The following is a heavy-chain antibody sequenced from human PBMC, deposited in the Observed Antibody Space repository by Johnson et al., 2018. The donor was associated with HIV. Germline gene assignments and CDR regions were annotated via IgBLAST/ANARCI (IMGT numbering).Heavy chain of an antibody. V-gene: IGHV3-30-3*01. CDR3: AKGLAGAFDI. D-gene: IGHD6-19*01. Sequence: QVQLVESGGGLVQPGESLRLSCGASGFTFSSHHMHWVRQAPGKGLEWVAVILYDGNNKYYADSVKGRFTISRDNSKSTLYLQMNSLRAEDTAVYRCAKGLAGAFDIWGQGTMVTVSS. J-gene: IGHJ3*02. CDR2: ILYDGNNK. CDR1: GFTFSSHH.